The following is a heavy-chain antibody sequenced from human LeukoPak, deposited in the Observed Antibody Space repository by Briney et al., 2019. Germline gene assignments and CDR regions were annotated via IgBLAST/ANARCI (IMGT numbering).Heavy chain of an antibody. CDR1: GFTFSSYA. CDR3: ARGAASVGALTQN. J-gene: IGHJ4*02. Sequence: GGSLRLSCAASGFTFSSYAIHWVRQAPGKGLEWVAVISFDGTDAFYADSVKGRFTISRDNSKNTLYLQMNSLRAEDTAVYYCARGAASVGALTQNWGQGTLVTVSS. D-gene: IGHD1-26*01. CDR2: ISFDGTDA. V-gene: IGHV3-30*04.